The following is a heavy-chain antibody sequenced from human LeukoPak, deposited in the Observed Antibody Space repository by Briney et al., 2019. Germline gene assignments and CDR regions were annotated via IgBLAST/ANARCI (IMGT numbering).Heavy chain of an antibody. CDR3: ARESSIDY. CDR2: ITRSSSAI. V-gene: IGHV3-48*02. J-gene: IGHJ4*02. CDR1: GVTFSNYS. Sequence: GGSLRLSCAASGVTFSNYSMNWVRQAPGKGLEWVSYITRSSSAIYYADSVKGRFTISRDNAKNSLYLQTKNVRDEDTAVYYCARESSIDYWGQGTLVTVSS.